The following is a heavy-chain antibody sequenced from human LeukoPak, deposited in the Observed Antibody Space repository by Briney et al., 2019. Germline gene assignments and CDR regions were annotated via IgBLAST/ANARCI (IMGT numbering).Heavy chain of an antibody. V-gene: IGHV3-30-3*01. D-gene: IGHD3-3*01. CDR2: ISYDGSNK. Sequence: PGGSLRLSCAASGFTFSSYAMHWVRQAPGKGLEWVAVISYDGSNKYYADSVKGRFTISRDNSKNTLYLQMNSLRAEDTAVYYCAKDQDDFWSGWMAYYFDYWGQGTLVTVSS. CDR3: AKDQDDFWSGWMAYYFDY. CDR1: GFTFSSYA. J-gene: IGHJ4*02.